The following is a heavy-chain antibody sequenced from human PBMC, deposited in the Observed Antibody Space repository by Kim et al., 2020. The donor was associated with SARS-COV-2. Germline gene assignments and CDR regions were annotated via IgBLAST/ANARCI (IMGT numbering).Heavy chain of an antibody. CDR3: TRSRKGAMDV. CDR2: T. Sequence: TGYAASVEGRFTISRDDSENSIYLQMNSLKIEDTALYYCTRSRKGAMDVWGQGTTVTVSS. J-gene: IGHJ6*02. V-gene: IGHV3-72*01.